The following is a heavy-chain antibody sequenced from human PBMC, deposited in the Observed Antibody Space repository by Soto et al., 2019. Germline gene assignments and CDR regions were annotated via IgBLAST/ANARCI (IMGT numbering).Heavy chain of an antibody. CDR1: GYSFTSYW. Sequence: PGESLKISCKGSGYSFTSYWIGWVRQMPGKGLEWMGIIYPGDSDTRYSPSFQGQVTISADKSISTAYLQWSSLKASDTAMYYCARSNLPYYYYYDMDVWGQGTTVTVSS. V-gene: IGHV5-51*01. CDR3: ARSNLPYYYYYDMDV. CDR2: IYPGDSDT. J-gene: IGHJ6*02.